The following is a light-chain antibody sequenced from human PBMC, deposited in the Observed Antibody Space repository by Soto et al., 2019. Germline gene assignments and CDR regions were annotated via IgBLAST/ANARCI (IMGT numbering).Light chain of an antibody. V-gene: IGLV2-23*02. CDR3: FSYAGTDTFDV. CDR1: SSDFGSYNL. CDR2: EAT. Sequence: QSALTQPASVSGSPGQSITVSCTGTSSDFGSYNLVSWYQQHPGKAPKLIIYEATRRPSGVSDRFSASKSGNTASLTISGLQAEDEADYFCFSYAGTDTFDVFGTGTKLTVL. J-gene: IGLJ1*01.